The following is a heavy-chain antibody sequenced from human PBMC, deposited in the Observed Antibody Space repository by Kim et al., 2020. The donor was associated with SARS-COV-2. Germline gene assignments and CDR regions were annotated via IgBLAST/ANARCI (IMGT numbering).Heavy chain of an antibody. V-gene: IGHV4-59*01. Sequence: SETLSLTCSVSGGSITEYHWNWFRQPPGKGLEWIGYIDYSGSTTYSPSLKRQVTMSIDTSRNRFSLKLSSVTASDTAVYFCARDRGGFGSVRLFDRWGQGTLVTVSS. D-gene: IGHD3-10*01. J-gene: IGHJ4*02. CDR2: IDYSGST. CDR3: ARDRGGFGSVRLFDR. CDR1: GGSITEYH.